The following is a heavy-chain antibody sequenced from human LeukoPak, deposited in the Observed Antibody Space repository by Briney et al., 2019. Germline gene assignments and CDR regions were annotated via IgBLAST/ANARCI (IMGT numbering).Heavy chain of an antibody. Sequence: GGSLRLSCAASGFTFSSYAMSWVRQAPGKGLGWVSYISSSSSTIYYADSVKGRFTISRDNAKNSLYLQMNSLRAEDTAVYYCARDRVPAAYDYWGQGTLVTVSA. D-gene: IGHD2-2*01. CDR2: ISSSSSTI. CDR3: ARDRVPAAYDY. J-gene: IGHJ4*02. CDR1: GFTFSSYA. V-gene: IGHV3-48*01.